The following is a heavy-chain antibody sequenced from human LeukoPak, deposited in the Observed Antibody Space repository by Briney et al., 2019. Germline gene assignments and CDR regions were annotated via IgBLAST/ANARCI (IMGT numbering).Heavy chain of an antibody. V-gene: IGHV4-34*01. CDR3: ARAPNPLPGTYYFDY. CDR1: GGSFIGYD. J-gene: IGHJ4*02. D-gene: IGHD2-15*01. CDR2: INHSGGT. Sequence: SETLSLTCAVYGGSFIGYDWTWSRQPPGKGLEWIGEINHSGGTNYNSSLQSRVTMSVDTSKNQCSLKLTSVTAADTAVYYCARAPNPLPGTYYFDYWGQGTLVTVSS.